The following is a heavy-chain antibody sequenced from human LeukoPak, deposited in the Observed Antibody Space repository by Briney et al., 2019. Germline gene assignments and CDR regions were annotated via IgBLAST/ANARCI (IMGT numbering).Heavy chain of an antibody. Sequence: GASVKVSCKASGYTFTSHHINWVRQAAGQGLEWMGIINPSGGSTSYAQKFQGRVTMTRDTSTSTVYMELSSLRSEDTAVYYCARSAPYCSGGSCCLNDAFDIWGQGTMVTVSS. V-gene: IGHV1-46*01. J-gene: IGHJ3*02. CDR2: INPSGGST. D-gene: IGHD2-15*01. CDR1: GYTFTSHH. CDR3: ARSAPYCSGGSCCLNDAFDI.